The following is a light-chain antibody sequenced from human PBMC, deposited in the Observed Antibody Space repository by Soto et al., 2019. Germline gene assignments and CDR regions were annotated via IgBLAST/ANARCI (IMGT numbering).Light chain of an antibody. Sequence: EIILTQSPASLSVSPGERATLSCRASQSVNNNLAWYQQKPGQAPRLLIYGASTRATGIPGRFRGSGSGTEFTLTITSLQSEDFAVHFCQQYNNLPPDTFGLGTKLEIK. CDR3: QQYNNLPPDT. J-gene: IGKJ2*01. V-gene: IGKV3-15*01. CDR1: QSVNNN. CDR2: GAS.